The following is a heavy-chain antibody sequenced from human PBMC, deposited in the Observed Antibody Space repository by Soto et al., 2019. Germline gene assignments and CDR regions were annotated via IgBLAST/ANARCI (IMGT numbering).Heavy chain of an antibody. CDR1: GFSLTTRGVG. CDR3: AHVPGSGQLLYSYYYYMDV. D-gene: IGHD3-10*01. J-gene: IGHJ6*03. CDR2: IYWDDDK. V-gene: IGHV2-5*02. Sequence: QITLKESGPTLVKPNQTLTLTCTFSGFSLTTRGVGVGWIRQPPGKALEWLALIYWDDDKRYSPSLKSRLTINKDTSKNQVVLTLTNMDPVDTATYYCAHVPGSGQLLYSYYYYMDVWGKGATVAVS.